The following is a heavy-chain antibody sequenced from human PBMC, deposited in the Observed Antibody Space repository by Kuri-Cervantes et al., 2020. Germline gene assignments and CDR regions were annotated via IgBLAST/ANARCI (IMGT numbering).Heavy chain of an antibody. V-gene: IGHV3-30*03. CDR1: GFTFSSYG. CDR3: ARGDGVDY. D-gene: IGHD4-17*01. CDR2: ISYDGSNK. Sequence: GGSLRLSCAASGFTFSSYGMHWVRQAPGKGLEWVAVISYDGSNKYYADSVKGRFTISRGNSKNTLYLQMNSLRAEDTAVYYCARGDGVDYWGQGTLVTVSS. J-gene: IGHJ4*02.